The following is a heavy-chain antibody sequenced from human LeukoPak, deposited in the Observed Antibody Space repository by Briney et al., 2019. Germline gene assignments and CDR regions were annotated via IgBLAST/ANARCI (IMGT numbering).Heavy chain of an antibody. Sequence: SETLSLTCTVSGGSICSVDYYWSWIRQPPGKGLEWIGNIYYTGSTYYKPSLKTRITISLDTSKSQFSLNLSSVTVADTAVYYCARGRGVGNIWGQGTVVTVSP. V-gene: IGHV4-30-4*08. D-gene: IGHD6-25*01. CDR3: ARGRGVGNI. CDR2: IYYTGST. CDR1: GGSICSVDYY. J-gene: IGHJ3*02.